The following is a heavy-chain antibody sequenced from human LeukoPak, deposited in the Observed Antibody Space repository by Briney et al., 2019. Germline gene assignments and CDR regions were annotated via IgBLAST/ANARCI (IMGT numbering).Heavy chain of an antibody. CDR2: IYPGDSDT. V-gene: IGHV5-51*01. CDR1: GYSFTSYW. Sequence: GESLKISCKGSGYSFTSYWIGWVRQMPGKGLEWMGIIYPGDSDTRYSPSFQGQVTISADKSISTAYLQWSSLKAPDTAMYYCARMVNIAAGGPDYWGQGTLVTVSS. CDR3: ARMVNIAAGGPDY. J-gene: IGHJ4*02. D-gene: IGHD6-13*01.